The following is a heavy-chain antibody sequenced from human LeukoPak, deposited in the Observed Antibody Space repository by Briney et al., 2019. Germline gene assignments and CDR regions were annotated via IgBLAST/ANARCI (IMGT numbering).Heavy chain of an antibody. Sequence: PSETLSLTCTVSGGSISSGGYYWRWIRQHPGKGLEWIGYIYYSGSTYYNPSLKSRVTISVDTSKNQFSLKLSSVTAADTAVYYCARDSGYDSRGFDPWGQGTLVTVSS. V-gene: IGHV4-31*03. D-gene: IGHD5-12*01. CDR1: GGSISSGGYY. CDR2: IYYSGST. CDR3: ARDSGYDSRGFDP. J-gene: IGHJ5*02.